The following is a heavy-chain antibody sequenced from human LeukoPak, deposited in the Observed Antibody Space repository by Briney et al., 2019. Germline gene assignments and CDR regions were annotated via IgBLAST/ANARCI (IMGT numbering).Heavy chain of an antibody. CDR1: GYTFTSYY. Sequence: ASAKVSCKASGYTFTSYYMHWVRHAPGQALEWMGIINPSGGSTSDAQKFQGRVTMTRDTSTSTVYMELSSLRSENTAVYYCARDPNDSSGYEYGWFDPWGQGTLVTVSS. J-gene: IGHJ5*02. V-gene: IGHV1-46*01. D-gene: IGHD3-22*01. CDR3: ARDPNDSSGYEYGWFDP. CDR2: INPSGGST.